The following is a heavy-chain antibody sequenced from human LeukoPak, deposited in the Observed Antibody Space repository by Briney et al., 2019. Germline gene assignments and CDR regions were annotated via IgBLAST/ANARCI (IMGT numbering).Heavy chain of an antibody. V-gene: IGHV1-8*01. CDR3: ARVVPYGDYVNWFDP. J-gene: IGHJ5*02. CDR2: MNPNSGNT. D-gene: IGHD4-17*01. CDR1: GYTFTSYD. Sequence: GASVKVSCKASGYTFTSYDFNWVRQATGQGLEWMGWMNPNSGNTGYAQKFQGRVTMTRNTPISTAYMELSSLRSEDTAVYYCARVVPYGDYVNWFDPWGQGTLVTVSS.